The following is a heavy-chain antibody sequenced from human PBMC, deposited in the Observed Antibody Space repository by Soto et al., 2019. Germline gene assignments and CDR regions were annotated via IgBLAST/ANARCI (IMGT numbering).Heavy chain of an antibody. V-gene: IGHV4-39*01. CDR2: IYHSGTT. CDR3: ASAIYSGPWSSFAY. D-gene: IGHD4-4*01. CDR1: GGSISHTNYY. Sequence: SETLSLTCTGSGGSISHTNYYWVWIRQAPGKGLEWIGNIYHSGTTYYNPSLKSRVTISVDTSKNQLSLKLTSVTAADTAVYYCASAIYSGPWSSFAYRSQRTPVLVSS. J-gene: IGHJ4*02.